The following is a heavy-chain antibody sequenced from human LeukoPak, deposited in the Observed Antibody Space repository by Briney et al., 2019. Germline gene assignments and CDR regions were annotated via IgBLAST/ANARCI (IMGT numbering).Heavy chain of an antibody. D-gene: IGHD3-10*01. V-gene: IGHV4-30-2*01. CDR2: IYRSGST. Sequence: PSETLSLTCAVSGDSMSGGGYSWSWVRQPLGKGLEWIGNIYRSGSTYYNPSLKSRSSMSLDRSQNQFSLRLSSVTAADTAVYYCARRRNRAADFWGQGILVTVSS. J-gene: IGHJ4*02. CDR1: GDSMSGGGYS. CDR3: ARRRNRAADF.